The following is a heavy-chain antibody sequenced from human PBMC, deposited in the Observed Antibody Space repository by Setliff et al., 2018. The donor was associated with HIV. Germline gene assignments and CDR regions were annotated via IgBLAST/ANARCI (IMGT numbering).Heavy chain of an antibody. D-gene: IGHD5-12*01. J-gene: IGHJ4*02. CDR3: ARGPRFSGYAQAFDF. V-gene: IGHV1-18*01. Sequence: GASVKVSCKASGYTFTSYGISWVRQAPGQGLEWMGWISAYNGNTHYAQRLQGRVTMTTDTSTSTAYMELSRLRSDDTAVFYCARGPRFSGYAQAFDFWGQGSLVTVSS. CDR2: ISAYNGNT. CDR1: GYTFTSYG.